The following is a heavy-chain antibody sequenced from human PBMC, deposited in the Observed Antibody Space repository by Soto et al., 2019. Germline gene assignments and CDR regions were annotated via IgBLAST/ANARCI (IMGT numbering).Heavy chain of an antibody. CDR1: GFTFSSYG. Sequence: GGSLRLSCAASGFTFSSYGMHWVRQAPGKGLEWVAVISYDGSNKYYADSVKGRFTISRDNSKNTLYLQMNSLRAEDTAVYYCAKVFYAAVTAGPNGYSSGWDEGLPGDYYYYGMDVWGQGTTVTVSS. D-gene: IGHD6-19*01. CDR3: AKVFYAAVTAGPNGYSSGWDEGLPGDYYYYGMDV. V-gene: IGHV3-30*18. J-gene: IGHJ6*02. CDR2: ISYDGSNK.